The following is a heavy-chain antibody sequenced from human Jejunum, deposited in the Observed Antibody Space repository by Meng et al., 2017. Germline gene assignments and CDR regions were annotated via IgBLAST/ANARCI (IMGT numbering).Heavy chain of an antibody. D-gene: IGHD2-15*01. CDR1: GYTFTNYA. CDR3: ARGGGGSCSGGTCYGDY. Sequence: QVQLGQSGSELKNPGASVTVSCKASGYTFTNYAMNWVRQAPGQGLEWVGWINTDTGRPTYAQDFTGRFVFSLDTSVSTAYLQISSLKAEDTAVYYCARGGGGSCSGGTCYGDYWGQGTLVTVSS. V-gene: IGHV7-4-1*02. J-gene: IGHJ4*02. CDR2: INTDTGRP.